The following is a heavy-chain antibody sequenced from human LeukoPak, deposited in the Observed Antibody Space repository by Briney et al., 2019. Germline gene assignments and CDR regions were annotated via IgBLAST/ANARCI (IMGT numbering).Heavy chain of an antibody. CDR2: ISRRGSTI. V-gene: IGHV3-48*03. CDR3: ATAVLYYYYGMDV. Sequence: GGSLRLSCAASGFTFSSYEMNWVRQAPGKGLEWVSYISRRGSTIYYADSVKGRFTISRDDAKNSLYLQMKTLRTQDTAVYYCATAVLYYYYGMDVWGQGTTVTVSS. J-gene: IGHJ6*02. CDR1: GFTFSSYE.